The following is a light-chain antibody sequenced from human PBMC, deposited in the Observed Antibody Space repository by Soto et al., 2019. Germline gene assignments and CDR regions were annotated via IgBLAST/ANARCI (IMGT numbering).Light chain of an antibody. J-gene: IGKJ1*01. Sequence: DIQMTQSPSSLSASIGDRVTITCRASEDISNYLAWYQHKPGKVPKLLIYGASSLQSGVPSRFSGSGSGTDFTLTISRLQTEDVATYYCQNYNRAPWTFGQGTKVESK. CDR3: QNYNRAPWT. V-gene: IGKV1-27*01. CDR2: GAS. CDR1: EDISNY.